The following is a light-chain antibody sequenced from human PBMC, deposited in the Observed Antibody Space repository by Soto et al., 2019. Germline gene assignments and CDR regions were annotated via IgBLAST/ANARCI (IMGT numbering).Light chain of an antibody. J-gene: IGKJ1*01. CDR1: QSLRHSNGYNY. CDR2: LGS. CDR3: MQPLQSWT. Sequence: DMVMTQSPLSLPVTPGEPASISCRSSQSLRHSNGYNYLDWDLQKPGQSPQLLIYLGSNRASGVPDRCSGSGSGTDFKLKISRVEAEDVGVYYCMQPLQSWTFGQGTKVEI. V-gene: IGKV2-28*01.